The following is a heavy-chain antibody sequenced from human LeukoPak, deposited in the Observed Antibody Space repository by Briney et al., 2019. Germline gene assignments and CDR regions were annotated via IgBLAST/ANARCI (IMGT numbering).Heavy chain of an antibody. D-gene: IGHD6-13*01. Sequence: SSETLSLTCTVSGDSISNSGYYWDWIRQSLGKGLEWIGSINHSGTTYYEPSLKSRVTISVDASKNQFSLKLSSVTAADTTIYYCARKKLVARGYFDSWGRGIPVTVSS. V-gene: IGHV4-39*01. CDR3: ARKKLVARGYFDS. CDR2: INHSGTT. J-gene: IGHJ4*02. CDR1: GDSISNSGYY.